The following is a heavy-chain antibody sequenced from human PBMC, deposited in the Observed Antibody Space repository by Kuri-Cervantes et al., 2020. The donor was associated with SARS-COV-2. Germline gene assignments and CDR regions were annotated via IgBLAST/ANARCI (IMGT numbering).Heavy chain of an antibody. D-gene: IGHD6-25*01. V-gene: IGHV3-72*01. CDR2: TRNKANSYTT. Sequence: GESLKISCAASGFTFSDHYMDWVRQAPGKGLEWVGRTRNKANSYTTEYAASVKGRFTISRDDSKNSLYLQMNSLKTEDTAVYYCASAAAGLFDYWGQGTLVTVSS. CDR3: ASAAAGLFDY. CDR1: GFTFSDHY. J-gene: IGHJ4*02.